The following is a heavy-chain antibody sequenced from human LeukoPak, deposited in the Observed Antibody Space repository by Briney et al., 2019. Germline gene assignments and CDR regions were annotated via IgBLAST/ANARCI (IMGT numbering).Heavy chain of an antibody. CDR3: AREATGGWYSSYYFDY. J-gene: IGHJ4*02. Sequence: ASVKVSCKASGYTLTSHGISWVRQAPGQGLEWMGWISAYNGNTNYAQKLQGRVTMTTDTSTSTAYMELRSLRSDDTAVYYCAREATGGWYSSYYFDYWGQGTLVTVSS. CDR2: ISAYNGNT. V-gene: IGHV1-18*01. D-gene: IGHD6-19*01. CDR1: GYTLTSHG.